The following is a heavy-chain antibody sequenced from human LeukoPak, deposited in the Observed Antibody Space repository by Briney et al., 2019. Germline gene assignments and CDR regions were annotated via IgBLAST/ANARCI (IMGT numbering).Heavy chain of an antibody. CDR2: IMPSGGST. D-gene: IGHD1-14*01. CDR1: GCTFSSYY. CDR3: ARDNHKWSLDY. Sequence: ASVKVSCKASGCTFSSYYVHWVRQAPGQGLEWMGRIMPSGGSTIYAQKLQGRVTVTSDTSTGTVYLEVSSLRSEDTAVYYCARDNHKWSLDYWGQGALVTVSS. J-gene: IGHJ4*02. V-gene: IGHV1-46*04.